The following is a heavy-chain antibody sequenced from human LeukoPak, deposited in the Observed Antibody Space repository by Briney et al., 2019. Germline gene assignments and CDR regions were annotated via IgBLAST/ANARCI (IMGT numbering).Heavy chain of an antibody. CDR2: ISAYNGNT. Sequence: GASVKVSCKASGYTFTSYGISWVRQAPGQGLEWMGWISAYNGNTNYAQKLQGRVTMTRDTSISTAYMELSRLRSDDTAVYFCARTLEFSSSPLDYWGQGTLVTVSS. CDR1: GYTFTSYG. CDR3: ARTLEFSSSPLDY. V-gene: IGHV1-18*01. J-gene: IGHJ4*02. D-gene: IGHD6-6*01.